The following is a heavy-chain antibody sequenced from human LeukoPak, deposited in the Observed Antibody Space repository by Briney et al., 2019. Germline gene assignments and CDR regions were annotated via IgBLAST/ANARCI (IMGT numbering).Heavy chain of an antibody. D-gene: IGHD6-13*01. V-gene: IGHV4-34*01. CDR1: GGSFSGYY. J-gene: IGHJ5*02. CDR2: INHSGST. CDR3: ARGAYSSSGLRWLDP. Sequence: SETLSLTCAVYGGSFSGYYWSWIRQPPGRGREWIGEINHSGSTNYNPSLKSRVTISVDTSKNQFSLKLSSVTAADTAVYYCARGAYSSSGLRWLDPWGQGTLVTVSS.